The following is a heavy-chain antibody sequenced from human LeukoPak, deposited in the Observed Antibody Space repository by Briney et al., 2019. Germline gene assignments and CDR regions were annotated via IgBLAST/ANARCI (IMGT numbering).Heavy chain of an antibody. V-gene: IGHV3-23*01. CDR2: ISGSGGST. CDR1: GFTFSSYA. J-gene: IGHJ6*02. Sequence: GGSLRLSCAAPGFTFSSYAMSWVRQAPGKGLEWVSAISGSGGSTYYADSVKGRFTISRDNSKNTLYLQMNSLRAEDTAVYYCAKITRHYYGMDVWGQGTTVTVSS. D-gene: IGHD3-10*01. CDR3: AKITRHYYGMDV.